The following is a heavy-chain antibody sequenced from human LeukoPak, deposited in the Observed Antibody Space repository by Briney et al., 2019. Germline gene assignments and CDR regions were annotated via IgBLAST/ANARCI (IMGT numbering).Heavy chain of an antibody. Sequence: PGGSLRLSCAASGFTFDDYAMHWVRQAPGKGLEWVSGISWNSGSISYADSVKGRFTISRDNAKNSLYLQMNSLRADDTAVYYCAKGLSESIYDALDSWGQGTLVTVSS. CDR2: ISWNSGSI. CDR1: GFTFDDYA. V-gene: IGHV3-9*01. CDR3: AKGLSESIYDALDS. J-gene: IGHJ4*02. D-gene: IGHD1-26*01.